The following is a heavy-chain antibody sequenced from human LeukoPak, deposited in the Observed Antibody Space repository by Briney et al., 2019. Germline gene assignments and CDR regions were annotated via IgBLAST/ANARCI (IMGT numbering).Heavy chain of an antibody. J-gene: IGHJ5*02. CDR1: GFTFSSYS. CDR3: ARSTAGYNWFDP. V-gene: IGHV3-48*01. D-gene: IGHD2-8*02. Sequence: GGSLRLSCGASGFTFSSYSMNWVRQAPGKGLEWISYISSSSSTIYYADSVKGRFTISRDNAKNSLYLQMNSLRAEDTAVYYCARSTAGYNWFDPWGQGTLVTLSS. CDR2: ISSSSSTI.